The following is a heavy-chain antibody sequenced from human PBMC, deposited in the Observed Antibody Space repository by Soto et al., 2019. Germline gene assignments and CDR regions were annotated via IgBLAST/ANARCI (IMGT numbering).Heavy chain of an antibody. CDR1: GYTFTGYY. J-gene: IGHJ6*02. Sequence: GAAVKVSCKASGYTFTGYYMHGVRQAPGQVLEWMGWINPNSGGTNYAQKFQGWVTMTRDTSISTAYMELSRLRSDDTAVYYCARASSIAARPYYYGMDVWGQGTTVTVSS. D-gene: IGHD6-6*01. CDR2: INPNSGGT. V-gene: IGHV1-2*04. CDR3: ARASSIAARPYYYGMDV.